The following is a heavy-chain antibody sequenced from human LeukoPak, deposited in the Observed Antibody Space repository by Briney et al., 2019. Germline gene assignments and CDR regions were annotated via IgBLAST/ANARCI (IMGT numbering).Heavy chain of an antibody. CDR1: GGSISSYY. CDR2: IYYSGST. D-gene: IGHD2-2*01. J-gene: IGHJ4*02. Sequence: SETLSLTCTVSGGSISSYYWSWIRQPPGKGLEWIGYIYYSGSTNYSPSLKSRVTISVDTSKNQFSLKLSSVTAADTAVYYCARGPALYDYWGQGTLVTVSS. CDR3: ARGPALYDY. V-gene: IGHV4-59*01.